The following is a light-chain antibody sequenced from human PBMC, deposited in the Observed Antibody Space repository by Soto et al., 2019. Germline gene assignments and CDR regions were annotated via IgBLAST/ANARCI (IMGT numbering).Light chain of an antibody. CDR1: QSVSTY. Sequence: EIVLTQSPGTLSLSPGERATLSCRASQSVSTYLGWYQQKPGQAPRLLIYDASTRATGISARFSGSGSGTDFTLTISSLEPEDLAVYYCQQRSTWPVTFGQGTKVEIK. CDR3: QQRSTWPVT. V-gene: IGKV3-11*01. CDR2: DAS. J-gene: IGKJ1*01.